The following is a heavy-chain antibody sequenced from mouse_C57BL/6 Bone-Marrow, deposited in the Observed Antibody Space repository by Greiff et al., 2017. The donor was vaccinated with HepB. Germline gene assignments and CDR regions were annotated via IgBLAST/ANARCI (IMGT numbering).Heavy chain of an antibody. J-gene: IGHJ2*01. Sequence: EVMLVDTVGGFFKPGGSLKRAWGASGFTFSDYGMHWVRQAPEKGLEWVAYISSGSSTIYYADTVKGRFTISRDNAKNTLFLQMTSLRSEDTAMYYCARNYYGSRTFDYWGQGTTLTVSS. CDR3: ARNYYGSRTFDY. V-gene: IGHV5-17*01. CDR2: ISSGSSTI. CDR1: GFTFSDYG. D-gene: IGHD1-1*01.